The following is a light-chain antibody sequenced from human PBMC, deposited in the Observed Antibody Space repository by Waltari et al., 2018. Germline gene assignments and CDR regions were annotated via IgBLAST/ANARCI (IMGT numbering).Light chain of an antibody. V-gene: IGLV2-23*02. CDR3: CSYGGVNTLGVL. CDR1: RADGGGYNL. J-gene: IGLJ2*01. CDR2: EVN. Sequence: QSALTQPASVSGSPGQSIPTTCTGSRADGGGYNLVSWSQHHPGQAPRPLIYEVNERPSGIPSRFSGSKSGNTASLTISGLQIEDEADYYCCSYGGVNTLGVLFGGGSKLTV.